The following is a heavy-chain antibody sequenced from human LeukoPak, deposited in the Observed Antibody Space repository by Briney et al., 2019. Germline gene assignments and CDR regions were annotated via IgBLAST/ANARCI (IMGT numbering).Heavy chain of an antibody. CDR2: ISYDGSNK. D-gene: IGHD1-7*01. CDR3: AKDSWNYFLGGSRPRHFDY. V-gene: IGHV3-30*18. J-gene: IGHJ4*02. Sequence: GRSLRLSCAASGFTFSSYGMHWVRQAPPKGLEWEAVISYDGSNKYYTDSVKSRFTTSRDNSKTTLYLQVNSLRAEDTAVYYCAKDSWNYFLGGSRPRHFDYWGQGTLVTVSS. CDR1: GFTFSSYG.